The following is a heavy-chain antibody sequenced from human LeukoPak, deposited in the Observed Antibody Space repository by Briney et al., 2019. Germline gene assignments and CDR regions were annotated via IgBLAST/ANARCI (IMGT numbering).Heavy chain of an antibody. V-gene: IGHV4-59*04. J-gene: IGHJ3*02. Sequence: SETLSLTCTVSGGSISSYYWSWIRQPPGKGLEWIGYIYYSGSTYYNPSLKSRVTISVDTSKNQFSLKLSSVTAADTAVYYCAGQRITIFGVVIARGAFDIWGQGTMVTVSS. D-gene: IGHD3-3*01. CDR2: IYYSGST. CDR3: AGQRITIFGVVIARGAFDI. CDR1: GGSISSYY.